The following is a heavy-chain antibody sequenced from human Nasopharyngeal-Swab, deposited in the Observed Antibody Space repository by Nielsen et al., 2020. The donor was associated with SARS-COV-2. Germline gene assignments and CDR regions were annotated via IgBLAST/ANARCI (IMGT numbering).Heavy chain of an antibody. Sequence: ASVTVSCKASGYTFTSYSMNWVRQAPGPGLEWMGWINTNTGNPTYAQGFTGRFVFSLDTSVSTAYLQISSLKAEDTAVYYCARDGLSLQYSSGWYGWFDPWGQGTLVTVSS. D-gene: IGHD6-19*01. CDR2: INTNTGNP. CDR1: GYTFTSYS. CDR3: ARDGLSLQYSSGWYGWFDP. V-gene: IGHV7-4-1*02. J-gene: IGHJ5*02.